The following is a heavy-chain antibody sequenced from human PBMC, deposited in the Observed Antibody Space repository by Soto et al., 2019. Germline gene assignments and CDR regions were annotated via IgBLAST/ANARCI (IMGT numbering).Heavy chain of an antibody. CDR2: IYYSGST. CDR3: ARDKRITIFGVVIEGDPTDYYGMDV. CDR1: GASITTGNYY. V-gene: IGHV4-30-4*01. J-gene: IGHJ6*02. D-gene: IGHD3-3*01. Sequence: SETLSLTCTVSGASITTGNYYWSWIRQPPGKGLEWIGYIYYSGSTYYNPSLKSRVTISVDTSKNQFSLKLSSVTAADTAVYYCARDKRITIFGVVIEGDPTDYYGMDVWGQGTTVTVSS.